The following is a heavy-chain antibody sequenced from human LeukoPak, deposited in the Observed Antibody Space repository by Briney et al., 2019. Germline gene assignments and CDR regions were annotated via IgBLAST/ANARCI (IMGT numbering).Heavy chain of an antibody. J-gene: IGHJ4*02. CDR3: AKDSSGYYPTLSDY. CDR2: ISGSGDST. CDR1: GFTFNTYA. Sequence: GGSLRLSCAASGFTFNTYAMSWVRQAPGKGLEWVSAISGSGDSTYYADSVKGRFTISRDNSKNTLYLQMNSLRVEDTALYYCAKDSSGYYPTLSDYWGQGTLVTVSS. D-gene: IGHD3-22*01. V-gene: IGHV3-23*01.